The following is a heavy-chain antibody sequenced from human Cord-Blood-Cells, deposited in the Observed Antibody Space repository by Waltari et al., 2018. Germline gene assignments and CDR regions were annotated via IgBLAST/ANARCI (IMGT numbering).Heavy chain of an antibody. Sequence: EVQLVESGGGLVQPGGSLRLSCAASGFTFSSHWMSWVRQAPGKGLEWVANIKQDGSEKYYVDSVKGRFTISRDNAKNSLYLQMNSLRAEDTAVYYCARELTGDDAFDIWGQGTMVTVSS. V-gene: IGHV3-7*01. CDR1: GFTFSSHW. D-gene: IGHD1-20*01. CDR3: ARELTGDDAFDI. J-gene: IGHJ3*02. CDR2: IKQDGSEK.